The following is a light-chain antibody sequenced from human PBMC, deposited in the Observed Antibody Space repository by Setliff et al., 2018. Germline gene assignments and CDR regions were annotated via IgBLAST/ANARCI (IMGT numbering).Light chain of an antibody. CDR3: ETWDSSLSYVV. CDR1: SSNIGNNY. CDR2: DNN. J-gene: IGLJ2*01. V-gene: IGLV1-51*01. Sequence: QSVLTQPPSVSAAPGQKVTISCSGSSSNIGNNYVSWYQQLPGTAPKLLIYDNNKRPSGIPDRFSGSKSGTSATLGITGLQTGDEADYYCETWDSSLSYVVFGGGTKVTVL.